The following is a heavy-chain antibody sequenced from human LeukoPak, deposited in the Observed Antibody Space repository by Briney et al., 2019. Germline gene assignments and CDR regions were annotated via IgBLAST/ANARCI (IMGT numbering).Heavy chain of an antibody. CDR2: IYSGGVT. Sequence: TGGSLRLSCAASGFTVSSNYMSWVRQAPGKGLEWVSLIYSGGVTYYADSVKGRFIISRDNSKNTLFLQMNSLRAEDTAVYYCARDKLTGNAFDIWGQGTMVTVSS. D-gene: IGHD3-10*01. CDR3: ARDKLTGNAFDI. V-gene: IGHV3-53*01. CDR1: GFTVSSNY. J-gene: IGHJ3*02.